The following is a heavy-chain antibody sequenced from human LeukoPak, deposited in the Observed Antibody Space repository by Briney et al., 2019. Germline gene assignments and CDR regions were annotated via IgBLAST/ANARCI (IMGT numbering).Heavy chain of an antibody. CDR1: GYSFTSYW. V-gene: IGHV5-51*01. Sequence: NPGESLKISCKGSGYSFTSYWIGWVRQMPGKGLEWMGIIYPGDSDTRYSPSFQGQVTISADKSISTAYLQWSSLKASDTAMYYCARHVGRGTVTTGLGYWGQGTLVIVSA. CDR3: ARHVGRGTVTTGLGY. CDR2: IYPGDSDT. D-gene: IGHD4-17*01. J-gene: IGHJ4*02.